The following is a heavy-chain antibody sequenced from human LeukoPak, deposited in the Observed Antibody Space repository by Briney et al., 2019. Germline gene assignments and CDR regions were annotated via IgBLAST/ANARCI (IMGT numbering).Heavy chain of an antibody. CDR3: ARRGEGPIGGIGY. CDR1: GYSFSHYW. Sequence: GASLKISSKGSGYSFSHYWIGWVRQMPGKGLEWMGIIHPGDSDTRYSPSYQRQVIISADKSITTAYLQWSSMKASDTAMYYCARRGEGPIGGIGYWGQGTLVTVSS. CDR2: IHPGDSDT. V-gene: IGHV5-51*01. J-gene: IGHJ4*02. D-gene: IGHD3-16*01.